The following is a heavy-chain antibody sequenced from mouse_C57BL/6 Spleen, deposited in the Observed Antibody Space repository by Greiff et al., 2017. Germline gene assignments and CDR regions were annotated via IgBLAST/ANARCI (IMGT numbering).Heavy chain of an antibody. D-gene: IGHD1-1*01. Sequence: VQLQQSGPELVKPGASVKISCKASGYTFTDYYINWVKQRPGQGLEWIGWIFPGSGSTYYNEKFKGKATLTVDKSSSTAYMLLSSLTSEDSAVYFCARPRSHYYGSSYNYAMDYWGQGTSVTVSS. CDR3: ARPRSHYYGSSYNYAMDY. CDR1: GYTFTDYY. CDR2: IFPGSGST. J-gene: IGHJ4*01. V-gene: IGHV1-75*01.